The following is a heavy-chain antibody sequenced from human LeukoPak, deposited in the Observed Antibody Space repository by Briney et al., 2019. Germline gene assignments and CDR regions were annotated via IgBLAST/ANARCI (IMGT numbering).Heavy chain of an antibody. CDR2: IYHSGNT. CDR1: GYSINSGYY. J-gene: IGHJ4*02. D-gene: IGHD6-13*01. CDR3: ARDATIAAPLMS. Sequence: SETLSLTCTVSGYSINSGYYWGWIRQPPGKGLEWIGTIYHSGNTYYNPSLKRRVTISVDTSKNQFSLKLTSVTAADTAVYYCARDATIAAPLMSWGQGTLVIVSS. V-gene: IGHV4-38-2*02.